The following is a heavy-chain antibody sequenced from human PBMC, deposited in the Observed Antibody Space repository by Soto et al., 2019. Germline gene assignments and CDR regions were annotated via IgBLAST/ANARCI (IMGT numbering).Heavy chain of an antibody. V-gene: IGHV3-21*02. Sequence: EMKLVESGGGLVKPGGSLRLSCAASGFTFSNYGMNWARQSPGKGLEWVSSISGGGEYVGYADSLKGRLTISRDNAKKSIYLQLNSLTADDTAVYYWATDGAAGAAMGVWGQGTTVTVSS. D-gene: IGHD6-13*01. CDR1: GFTFSNYG. J-gene: IGHJ6*02. CDR3: ATDGAAGAAMGV. CDR2: ISGGGEYV.